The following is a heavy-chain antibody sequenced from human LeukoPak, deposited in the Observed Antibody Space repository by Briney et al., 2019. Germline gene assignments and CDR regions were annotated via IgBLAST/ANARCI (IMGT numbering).Heavy chain of an antibody. D-gene: IGHD1-26*01. V-gene: IGHV3-72*01. CDR3: TRVRLGAATRYFDY. CDR2: IRNKVNSYGT. J-gene: IGHJ4*02. CDR1: GFSFSDHY. Sequence: GGSLRLSCAASGFSFSDHYMDWVRLAPGKGLEWVGRIRNKVNSYGTEYAASVKGRFTISRDASKDSLYLQMNSLRSEDTALYYCTRVRLGAATRYFDYWGQGTLVTVSS.